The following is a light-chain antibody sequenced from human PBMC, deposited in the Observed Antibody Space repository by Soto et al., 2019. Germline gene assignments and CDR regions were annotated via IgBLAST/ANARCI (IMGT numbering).Light chain of an antibody. CDR3: TSFTATSTYV. J-gene: IGLJ1*01. CDR2: EVS. V-gene: IGLV2-14*01. CDR1: GSDVGYYNY. Sequence: QSALTQPASVSGSPGQSITISCTGTGSDVGYYNYVSWYQHHPGKAPKLMIYEVSNRPSGVSNRFSGSKSGNTASLTISGLQAEDEADYYCTSFTATSTYVFGAGNKV.